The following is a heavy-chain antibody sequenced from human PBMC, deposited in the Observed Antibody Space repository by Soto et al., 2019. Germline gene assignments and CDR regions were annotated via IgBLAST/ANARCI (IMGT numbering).Heavy chain of an antibody. J-gene: IGHJ6*02. D-gene: IGHD1-1*01. V-gene: IGHV3-30-3*01. CDR1: GFTFSSYA. Sequence: PWGSLRLSCAASGFTFSSYAMHWVRQAPGKGLEWVAVISYDGSNKYYADSVKGRFTISRDNSKNTLYLQMNSLRAEDTAVYYCARERHVQPERRVYYYYYGMDVWGQGTTVTVSS. CDR2: ISYDGSNK. CDR3: ARERHVQPERRVYYYYYGMDV.